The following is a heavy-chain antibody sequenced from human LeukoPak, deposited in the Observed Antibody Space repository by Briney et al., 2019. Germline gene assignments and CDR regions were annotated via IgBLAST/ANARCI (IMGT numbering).Heavy chain of an antibody. J-gene: IGHJ4*02. V-gene: IGHV3-15*01. Sequence: KGLEWVGRIKSKTDGGTTDYAAPVKGRFTISRDDSKNTLYLQMNNLKTEDTAVYYCTSGYWGQGTLSPSPQ. D-gene: IGHD3-3*01. CDR2: IKSKTDGGTT. CDR3: TSGY.